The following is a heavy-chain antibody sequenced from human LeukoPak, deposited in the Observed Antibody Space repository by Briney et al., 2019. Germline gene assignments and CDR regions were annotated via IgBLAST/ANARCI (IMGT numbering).Heavy chain of an antibody. J-gene: IGHJ4*02. D-gene: IGHD3-22*01. Sequence: PSETLSLTCTVSGGSISSYYWSWIRQPAGKGLEWIGRIYTSGSTNYNPPLKSRVTMSVDTSKNQFSLKLSSVTAADTAVYYRARDREGYYYDSRGYYFDYWGQGTLVTVSS. CDR2: IYTSGST. CDR1: GGSISSYY. V-gene: IGHV4-4*07. CDR3: ARDREGYYYDSRGYYFDY.